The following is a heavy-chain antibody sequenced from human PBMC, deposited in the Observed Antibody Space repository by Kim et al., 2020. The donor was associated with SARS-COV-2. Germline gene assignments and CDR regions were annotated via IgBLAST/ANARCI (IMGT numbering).Heavy chain of an antibody. CDR3: ARKQQLDIDY. Sequence: SETLSLTCAVYGGSFSGYYWSWIRQPPGKGLEWIGEINHTGSTNYNPSLKSRVTISVDTSKNQFSLKLSSVTAADTAVYYCARKQQLDIDYWGQGTLGT. V-gene: IGHV4-34*01. J-gene: IGHJ4*02. CDR1: GGSFSGYY. CDR2: INHTGST. D-gene: IGHD6-13*01.